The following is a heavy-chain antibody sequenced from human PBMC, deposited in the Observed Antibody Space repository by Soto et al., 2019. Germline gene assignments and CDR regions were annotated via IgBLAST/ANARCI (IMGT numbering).Heavy chain of an antibody. D-gene: IGHD6-13*01. CDR2: MNPNSGNT. J-gene: IGHJ5*02. CDR1: GYTFTSYD. V-gene: IGHV1-8*01. Sequence: QVQLVQSGAEVKKPGSSVKVSCKASGYTFTSYDINWVRQATGQGLEWMGWMNPNSGNTGYAQKFQGRVTMTRNTSISTAYMELSSLRSDDTAVYFCARERSAAGTGWFDPWGQGTLVTFSS. CDR3: ARERSAAGTGWFDP.